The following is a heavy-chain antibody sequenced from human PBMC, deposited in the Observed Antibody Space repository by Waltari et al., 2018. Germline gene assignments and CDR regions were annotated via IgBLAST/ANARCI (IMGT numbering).Heavy chain of an antibody. D-gene: IGHD3-9*01. CDR3: ALPYYDILTGYWAGFDY. CDR1: GFTFSSYA. V-gene: IGHV3-23*04. Sequence: EVQLVESGGGLVQPGGSLSLSCAASGFTFSSYAMSWVRQAPGKGLEWVSAISGSGGSTYYADSVKGRFTISRDNSKNTLYLQMNSLRAEDTAVYYCALPYYDILTGYWAGFDYWGQGTLVTVSS. CDR2: ISGSGGST. J-gene: IGHJ4*02.